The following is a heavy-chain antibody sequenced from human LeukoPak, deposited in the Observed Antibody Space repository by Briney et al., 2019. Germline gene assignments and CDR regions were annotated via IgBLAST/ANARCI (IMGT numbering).Heavy chain of an antibody. J-gene: IGHJ4*02. CDR2: ITGTGGST. D-gene: IGHD6-19*01. V-gene: IGHV3-23*01. Sequence: GGSLRLSCAASGFSLSTYGVSWVRQPPGKGLEWGSGITGTGGSTYYADSVKGRFTVSRDTSKNTLYLQMNSLRAEDTAIYYCAKDHGTAVADFYYWGQGTLVTVSS. CDR1: GFSLSTYG. CDR3: AKDHGTAVADFYY.